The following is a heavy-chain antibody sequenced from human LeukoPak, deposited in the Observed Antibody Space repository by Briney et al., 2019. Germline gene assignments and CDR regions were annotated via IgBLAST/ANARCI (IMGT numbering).Heavy chain of an antibody. J-gene: IGHJ4*02. D-gene: IGHD1-26*01. Sequence: SETLSLTCAVYGGSFSSYYWSWIRQPPGKGLEWIGEINHSGSTNYNPSLKSRVTISVDTSKNQFSLKLRSVTAADTAVYYCARHRVGASRAIDYWGQGTLVTVSS. CDR3: ARHRVGASRAIDY. CDR2: INHSGST. V-gene: IGHV4-34*01. CDR1: GGSFSSYY.